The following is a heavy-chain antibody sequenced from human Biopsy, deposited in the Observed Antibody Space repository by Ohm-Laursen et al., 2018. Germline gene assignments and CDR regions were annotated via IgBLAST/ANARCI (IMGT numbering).Heavy chain of an antibody. V-gene: IGHV1-18*01. CDR1: GYNFNSYG. J-gene: IGHJ4*02. Sequence: PSVKVSCKASGYNFNSYGISWVRQAPGQGLEWMGRISGYNGNTLYAQKFQHRVTMTTDTSTSTAYMELSSLRSDDTAVYFCARDCNGDNCGVDFWGQGTLVTVS. CDR3: ARDCNGDNCGVDF. D-gene: IGHD2-15*01. CDR2: ISGYNGNT.